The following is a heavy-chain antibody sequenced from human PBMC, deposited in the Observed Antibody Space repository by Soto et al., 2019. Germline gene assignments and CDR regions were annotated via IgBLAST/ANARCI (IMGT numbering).Heavy chain of an antibody. J-gene: IGHJ3*02. Sequence: SETLSLTCTVSGGSISSGGYYWSWIRQHPGKGLEWIGYIYYSGSTYYNPSLKSRVTISVDTSKNQFSLKLSSVTAADTAVYYCARALYYGSGEVDFDIWGQGTMVTVSS. D-gene: IGHD3-10*01. CDR1: GGSISSGGYY. V-gene: IGHV4-31*03. CDR2: IYYSGST. CDR3: ARALYYGSGEVDFDI.